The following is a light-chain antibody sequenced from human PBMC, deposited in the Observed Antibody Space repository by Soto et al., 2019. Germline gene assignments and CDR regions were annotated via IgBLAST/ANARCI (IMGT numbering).Light chain of an antibody. CDR1: QSINRH. CDR3: QQRSNGPPVT. V-gene: IGKV3-11*01. Sequence: VLTQSPGSQSLSLGGSATLSCRASQSINRHLAWYRQKPGQAPRLLIYDASNRATGIPARFSGSGSGTDFTLTISSLEPEDFGVYYCQQRSNGPPVTFGGGTKVDI. J-gene: IGKJ4*01. CDR2: DAS.